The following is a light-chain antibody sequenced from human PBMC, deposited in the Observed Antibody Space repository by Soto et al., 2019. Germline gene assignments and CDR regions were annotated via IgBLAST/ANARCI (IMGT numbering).Light chain of an antibody. V-gene: IGKV3-20*01. CDR2: DAS. CDR1: QSVSNF. CDR3: QQYGSSPRT. J-gene: IGKJ1*01. Sequence: EIVLTQSPGTLSLSPGERATLSCRASQSVSNFLAWYQQKPGQAPRLLIYDASNRATGIPARFSGSGSGTDFTLTISRLEPEDVAVYYCQQYGSSPRTFGQGTKVDIK.